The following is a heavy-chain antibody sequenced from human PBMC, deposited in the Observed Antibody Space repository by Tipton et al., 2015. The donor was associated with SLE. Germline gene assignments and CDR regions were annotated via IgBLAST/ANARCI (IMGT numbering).Heavy chain of an antibody. CDR2: INHSGST. CDR3: ASYVLRYFDWSFDY. Sequence: TLSLTCTVSGGSISSGDYYWSWIRQPPGKGLEWIGEINHSGSTNYNPSLKSRVTISVDTSKNQFYLKLSSVTAADTAVYYCASYVLRYFDWSFDYWGQGTLVTVSS. CDR1: GGSISSGDYY. J-gene: IGHJ4*02. D-gene: IGHD3-9*01. V-gene: IGHV4-30-4*01.